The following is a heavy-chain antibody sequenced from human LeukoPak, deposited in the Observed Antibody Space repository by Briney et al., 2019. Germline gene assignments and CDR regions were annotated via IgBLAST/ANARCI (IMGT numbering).Heavy chain of an antibody. CDR2: INPNSGDT. J-gene: IGHJ5*02. CDR3: ARVQEIRAVAGTRFDP. D-gene: IGHD6-19*01. Sequence: ASVKVSCKASGYTFTGYYMHWVRQAPGQGLEWMGWINPNSGDTNYAQKFQGRVTMTRDTSISTAYMELSRLRSDDTAVYYCARVQEIRAVAGTRFDPWGQGTLVTVSS. CDR1: GYTFTGYY. V-gene: IGHV1-2*02.